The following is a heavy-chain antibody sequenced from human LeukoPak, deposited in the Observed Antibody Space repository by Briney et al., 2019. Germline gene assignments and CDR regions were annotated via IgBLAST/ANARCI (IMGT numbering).Heavy chain of an antibody. Sequence: ASVKASCKASGYTFTSYGISWVRQAPGQGLEWMGWISAYNGNTNHAQKFQGRVTMTTDTSTSTAYMELRSLRSDDTAVYYCARDLPYGSSDRTPFDYWGQGTLVTVSS. CDR3: ARDLPYGSSDRTPFDY. CDR2: ISAYNGNT. J-gene: IGHJ4*02. V-gene: IGHV1-18*01. D-gene: IGHD6-6*01. CDR1: GYTFTSYG.